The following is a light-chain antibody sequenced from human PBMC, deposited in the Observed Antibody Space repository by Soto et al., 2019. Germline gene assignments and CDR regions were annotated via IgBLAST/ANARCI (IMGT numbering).Light chain of an antibody. CDR1: SSNIESKT. Sequence: QSVLTQPPSASGTPGQRVTISCSGSSSNIESKTVNWYQHLPGTAPKLLIYSNNQRPSGVPDRFSGSKSDTSASLAISGLQSEDEADYYCQSHDSSLSAWVFGGGTQLTVL. J-gene: IGLJ3*02. CDR3: QSHDSSLSAWV. V-gene: IGLV1-44*01. CDR2: SNN.